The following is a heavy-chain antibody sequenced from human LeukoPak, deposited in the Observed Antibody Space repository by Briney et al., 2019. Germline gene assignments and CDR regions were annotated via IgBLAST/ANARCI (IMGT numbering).Heavy chain of an antibody. CDR2: INPDGSRT. J-gene: IGHJ3*02. CDR1: GFTFSTYW. D-gene: IGHD2-15*01. CDR3: ARDLSVGGLDI. Sequence: GGSLRLSCAGAGFTFSTYWFHWVRQVPGKGLVWVSRINPDGSRTDYADSVKGRFTISRDISKSTLYLQMDSLRAEDTAVYYCARDLSVGGLDICGQGTMVTVSS. V-gene: IGHV3-74*01.